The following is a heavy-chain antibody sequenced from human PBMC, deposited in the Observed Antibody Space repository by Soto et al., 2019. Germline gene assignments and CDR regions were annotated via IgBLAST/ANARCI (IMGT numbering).Heavy chain of an antibody. CDR1: GSVSTNHN. V-gene: IGHV1-3*01. D-gene: IGHD6-19*01. CDR2: INAGNGNT. J-gene: IGHJ4*02. Sequence: QAHLVQSGTEVKMPGDSVQVSCKASGSVSTNHNFHWVRQAPGQSLEWMGRINAGNGNTQYSQNFQGRVTFTSDPSASTAFMELTNLRFEDRAMYYCASDYGSNWRLWGQGTLVSVSS. CDR3: ASDYGSNWRL.